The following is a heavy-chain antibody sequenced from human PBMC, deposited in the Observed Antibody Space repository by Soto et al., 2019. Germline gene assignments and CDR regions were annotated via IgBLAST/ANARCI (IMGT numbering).Heavy chain of an antibody. Sequence: SVKVSCKASGYTFTSYTISWVRQAPGQGLEWMGRIIPILGIANYAQKLQGRVTITADKSTSTAYMELSSLRSEDTAVYYCARSDDYIWGSFDYWGQGTLVTVSS. J-gene: IGHJ4*02. V-gene: IGHV1-69*02. CDR1: GYTFTSYT. CDR3: ARSDDYIWGSFDY. D-gene: IGHD3-16*01. CDR2: IIPILGIA.